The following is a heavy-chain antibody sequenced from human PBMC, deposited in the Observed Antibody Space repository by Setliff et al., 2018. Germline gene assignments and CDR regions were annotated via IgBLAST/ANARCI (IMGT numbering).Heavy chain of an antibody. Sequence: ASVKVSCKASGYTFINYEINWVRQATGQGLEWMGGMNPNNDNTHYAQKFRGRVTMTTDTSTSTAYMELRSLRSDDTAVYYCARPATGDYYFDYWGQGTLVTVSS. J-gene: IGHJ4*02. CDR3: ARPATGDYYFDY. V-gene: IGHV1-18*01. D-gene: IGHD7-27*01. CDR1: GYTFINYE. CDR2: MNPNNDNT.